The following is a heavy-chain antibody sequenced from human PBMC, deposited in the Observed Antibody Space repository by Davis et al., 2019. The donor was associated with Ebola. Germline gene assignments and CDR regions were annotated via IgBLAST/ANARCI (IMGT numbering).Heavy chain of an antibody. Sequence: PWGSLRLSCAASGFTFSSYAMSWVRQAPGKGLEWVSAISGSGGSTYYADSVKGRFTISRDNAKNSLYLQMNGLRAEDTAVYYCARRLYVLRFLEWSPFDYWGQGTLVTVSS. CDR3: ARRLYVLRFLEWSPFDY. CDR2: ISGSGGST. V-gene: IGHV3-23*01. D-gene: IGHD3-3*01. J-gene: IGHJ4*02. CDR1: GFTFSSYA.